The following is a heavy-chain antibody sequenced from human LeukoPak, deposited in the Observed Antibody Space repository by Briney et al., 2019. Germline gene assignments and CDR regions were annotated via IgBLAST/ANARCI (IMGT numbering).Heavy chain of an antibody. CDR2: IIPIFGTA. CDR3: ARGSLPIVVVPAAIMNAFDI. Sequence: ASVKVSCKASGGTFSSYAISWVRQAPGQGLEWMGGIIPIFGTANYAQKFQGRVTITADESTSTAYMELSSLRSEDTAVYYCARGSLPIVVVPAAIMNAFDIWGQGTMVTVSS. V-gene: IGHV1-69*13. CDR1: GGTFSSYA. D-gene: IGHD2-2*01. J-gene: IGHJ3*02.